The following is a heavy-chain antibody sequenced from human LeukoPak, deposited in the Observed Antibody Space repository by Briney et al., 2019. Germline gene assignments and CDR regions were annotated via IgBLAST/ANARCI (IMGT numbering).Heavy chain of an antibody. CDR1: GYTFTSYY. CDR3: ARGGSYGYSPTRFDY. V-gene: IGHV1-46*01. J-gene: IGHJ4*02. Sequence: GASVKVSCKASGYTFTSYYMHWVRQAPGQGLEWMGIINPSGGSTSYAQKFQGRVTMTRDMSTSTVYMELSSLRSEDTAVYYCARGGSYGYSPTRFDYWGQGTLVTVSS. D-gene: IGHD1-26*01. CDR2: INPSGGST.